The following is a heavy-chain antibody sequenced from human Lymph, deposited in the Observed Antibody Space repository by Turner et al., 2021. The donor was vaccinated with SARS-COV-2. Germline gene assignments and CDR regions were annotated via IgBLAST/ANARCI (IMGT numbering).Heavy chain of an antibody. CDR3: AREGDALAGGMDV. Sequence: VQLVESGGGLIQPGGPLRLSCAASGFTVSSNYMSWVRKAPGKGLEWVAVIWYDGSNKYYADSVKGRFTISRDNSKNTLYLQMNSLRAEDTAVYYCAREGDALAGGMDVWGQGTTVTVSS. CDR2: IWYDGSNK. D-gene: IGHD2-15*01. J-gene: IGHJ6*02. CDR1: GFTVSSNY. V-gene: IGHV3-33*08.